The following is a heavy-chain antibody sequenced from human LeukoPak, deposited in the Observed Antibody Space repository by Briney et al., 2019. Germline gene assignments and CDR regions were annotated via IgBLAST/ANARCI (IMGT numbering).Heavy chain of an antibody. CDR1: GFTFSSYA. J-gene: IGHJ4*02. V-gene: IGHV3-30-3*01. CDR2: ISYDGSHK. D-gene: IGHD6-13*01. Sequence: GGSLRLSCAASGFTFSSYAMSWVRQAPGKGLEWVAVISYDGSHKYNADSVKGRFTISRDNSKNTLYLQMNSLRTEDTAVYYCARIGSTAAAGPNNYWGQGTLVTVSS. CDR3: ARIGSTAAAGPNNY.